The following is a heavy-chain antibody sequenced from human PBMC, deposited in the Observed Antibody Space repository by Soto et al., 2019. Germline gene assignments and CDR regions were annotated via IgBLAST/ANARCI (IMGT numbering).Heavy chain of an antibody. V-gene: IGHV3-30*18. D-gene: IGHD2-15*01. J-gene: IGHJ4*02. Sequence: HPGGALLVACAASVFTFSIYGMHWVRQAPGKGLEWVAVISYDGSNKYYADSVKGRFTISRDNSKNTLYLQMNSLRAEDTAVYYCAKMMNIATGDYWGQGTMVTVSS. CDR1: VFTFSIYG. CDR3: AKMMNIATGDY. CDR2: ISYDGSNK.